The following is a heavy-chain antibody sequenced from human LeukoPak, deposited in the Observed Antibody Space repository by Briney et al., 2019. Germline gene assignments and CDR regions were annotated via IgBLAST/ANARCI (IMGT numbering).Heavy chain of an antibody. CDR2: IYSSGST. CDR1: GGSISSGSYY. D-gene: IGHD1-26*01. V-gene: IGHV4-61*02. J-gene: IGHJ4*02. CDR3: ARDNAGATDY. Sequence: SQTLSLTCTVSGGSISSGSYYWSWSRQPAGKGLEWIGRIYSSGSTNYNPSLKSRVTISVDTSKNHFSLKLSSVTAADTAVYYCARDNAGATDYWGKGTLVTVSS.